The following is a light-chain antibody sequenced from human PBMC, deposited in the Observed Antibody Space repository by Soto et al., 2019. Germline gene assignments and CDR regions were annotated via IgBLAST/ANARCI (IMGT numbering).Light chain of an antibody. V-gene: IGLV2-14*01. Sequence: QSALTQPASMSGFPGQSITISCTGTSSDVGGYKYVSWHQQHPGKAPKLMIFEVSSRPSGVSNRFSGSKSGNTAFLTISGLQPEDEGHYYCSSYTRSSTRVFGGGTQLTVL. CDR3: SSYTRSSTRV. CDR1: SSDVGGYKY. CDR2: EVS. J-gene: IGLJ2*01.